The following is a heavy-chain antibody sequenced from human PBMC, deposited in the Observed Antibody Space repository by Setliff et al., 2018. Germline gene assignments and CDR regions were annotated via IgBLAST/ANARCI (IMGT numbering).Heavy chain of an antibody. CDR3: ARDRTAMVTHYGMDV. D-gene: IGHD5-18*01. Sequence: PGGSLRLSCAASGFTFSSYSMNWVRQAPGKGLEWVSSISSSSSYIYYADSVKGRFTISRDNAKNSLYLQMNSLRAEDTAVYYCARDRTAMVTHYGMDVWGQGTTVTV. J-gene: IGHJ6*02. CDR1: GFTFSSYS. CDR2: ISSSSSYI. V-gene: IGHV3-21*01.